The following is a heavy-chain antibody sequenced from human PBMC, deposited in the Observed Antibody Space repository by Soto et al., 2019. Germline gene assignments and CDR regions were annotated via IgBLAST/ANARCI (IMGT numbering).Heavy chain of an antibody. J-gene: IGHJ3*02. CDR2: INHAGST. CDR3: ARDATRRGACDI. Sequence: SETLSLTCAVYNGSFSVYYWTWIRQPPGKGLEWIGEINHAGSTNYKPSLKSRVTISLDTSRNQFSLKLSSVTAADTAVYYCARDATRRGACDIWGQGTTVTVSS. V-gene: IGHV4-34*01. CDR1: NGSFSVYY. D-gene: IGHD2-15*01.